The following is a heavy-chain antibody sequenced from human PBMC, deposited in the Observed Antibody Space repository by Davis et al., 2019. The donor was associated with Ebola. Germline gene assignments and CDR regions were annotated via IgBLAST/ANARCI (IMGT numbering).Heavy chain of an antibody. D-gene: IGHD1-26*01. Sequence: MPSETLSLTCTVPGGSISSSSYYWGWIRQPPGKGLEWIGYIYYSGSTNYNPSLKSRVTISVDTSKNQFSLKLSSVTAADTAVYYCARVRSYTWFDPWGQGTLVTVSS. CDR2: IYYSGST. J-gene: IGHJ5*02. CDR3: ARVRSYTWFDP. CDR1: GGSISSSSYY. V-gene: IGHV4-61*05.